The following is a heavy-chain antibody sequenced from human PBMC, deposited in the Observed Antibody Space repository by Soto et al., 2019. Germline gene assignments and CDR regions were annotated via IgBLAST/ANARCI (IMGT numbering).Heavy chain of an antibody. J-gene: IGHJ5*02. CDR1: GGAFSSYA. CDR2: IIPIFGTA. Sequence: ASVKVSCKASGGAFSSYAISWVRQAPGQGLEWMGGIIPIFGTANYAQKFQGRVTITADESTSTAYMELSSLRSEDTAVYYCARVDYYDSSGYSNWFDPWGQGTLVTVSS. V-gene: IGHV1-69*13. CDR3: ARVDYYDSSGYSNWFDP. D-gene: IGHD3-22*01.